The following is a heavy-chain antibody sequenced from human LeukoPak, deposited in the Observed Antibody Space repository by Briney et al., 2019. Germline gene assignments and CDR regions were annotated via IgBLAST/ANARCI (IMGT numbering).Heavy chain of an antibody. CDR2: VCNSGDT. Sequence: SETLSLTCTVSGGSTSSDYWSWIRQSPGKGLEWVGYVCNSGDTGKNPSLKSRVTILLDTSKNQCSLKLTSVSAADTAVYYCARLKLGAYFDLWGRGTLVTVSS. D-gene: IGHD3-16*01. V-gene: IGHV4-59*08. CDR3: ARLKLGAYFDL. J-gene: IGHJ2*01. CDR1: GGSTSSDY.